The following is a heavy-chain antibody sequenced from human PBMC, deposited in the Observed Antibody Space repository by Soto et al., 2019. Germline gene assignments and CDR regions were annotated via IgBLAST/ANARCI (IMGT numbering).Heavy chain of an antibody. CDR2: IYSGGST. CDR3: ARMYSRIGLNGYFDL. J-gene: IGHJ2*01. CDR1: GFTVSSNY. V-gene: IGHV3-66*01. D-gene: IGHD2-8*01. Sequence: EVQLVASGGGLVQPGGSLRLSCAASGFTVSSNYMSWVRQAPGKGLEWVSVIYSGGSTYYADSVKGRFTISRDNSKNTLYLQMNSLRAEDTAVYYCARMYSRIGLNGYFDLWGRGTLVTVSS.